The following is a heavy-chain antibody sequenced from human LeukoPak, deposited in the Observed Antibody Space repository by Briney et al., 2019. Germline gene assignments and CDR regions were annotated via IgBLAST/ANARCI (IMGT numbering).Heavy chain of an antibody. J-gene: IGHJ4*02. D-gene: IGHD1-26*01. Sequence: PGGSLRLSCAASGFTFSSYWMSWVRQAPGKGLEYVSVISTDGGSAYYANSVRGRFTISRDNSKNTLYLQMGSLRAEDMAVYYCARDIGTRPGGSYLPYYWGQGTLVTVSS. V-gene: IGHV3-64*01. CDR3: ARDIGTRPGGSYLPYY. CDR1: GFTFSSYW. CDR2: ISTDGGSA.